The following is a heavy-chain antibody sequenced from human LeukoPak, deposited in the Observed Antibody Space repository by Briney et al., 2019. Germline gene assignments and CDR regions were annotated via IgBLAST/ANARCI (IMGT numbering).Heavy chain of an antibody. CDR1: GFTFSSYA. CDR3: ARDPRTYYDFWSGYYSYMDV. V-gene: IGHV3-30*01. D-gene: IGHD3-3*01. Sequence: GGSLRLSCAASGFTFSSYAMHWVRQAPGKGLEWVAVISYDGSNKYYADSVKGRFTISRDNSKNTLYLQMNSLRAEDTAVYYCARDPRTYYDFWSGYYSYMDVWGKGTTVTVSS. J-gene: IGHJ6*03. CDR2: ISYDGSNK.